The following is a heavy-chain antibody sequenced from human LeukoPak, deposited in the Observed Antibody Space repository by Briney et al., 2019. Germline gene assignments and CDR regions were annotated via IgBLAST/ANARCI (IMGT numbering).Heavy chain of an antibody. CDR1: GGTFSSYA. Sequence: SVKVSCKASGGTFSSYAISWVRQAPGQGLEWMGGIIPTFGTANYAQKFQGRVTITADESTSTAYMELSSLRSEDTAVYYCARESAAAGTDAFDIWGQGTMVTVSS. D-gene: IGHD6-13*01. CDR3: ARESAAAGTDAFDI. V-gene: IGHV1-69*13. J-gene: IGHJ3*02. CDR2: IIPTFGTA.